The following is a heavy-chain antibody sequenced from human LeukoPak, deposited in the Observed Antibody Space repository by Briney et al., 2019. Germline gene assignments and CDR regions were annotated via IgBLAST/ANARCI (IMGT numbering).Heavy chain of an antibody. CDR2: ISGSGGST. V-gene: IGHV3-23*01. CDR1: GFTFSSYA. J-gene: IGHJ4*02. Sequence: GGSLRLSCAASGFTFSSYAMSWVRQAPGKGLEWVSAISGSGGSTYYADSVKGRFTISRDNSKNTLYLQMNSLRAEDTAVYYCAKDLSPWMVATLDYWGQGTLVTVSS. D-gene: IGHD5-12*01. CDR3: AKDLSPWMVATLDY.